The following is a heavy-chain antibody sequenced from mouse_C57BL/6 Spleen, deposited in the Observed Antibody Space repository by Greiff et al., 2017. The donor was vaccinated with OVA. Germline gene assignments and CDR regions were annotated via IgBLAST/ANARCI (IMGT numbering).Heavy chain of an antibody. CDR3: ARHSYDYDGRYAMAY. D-gene: IGHD2-4*01. CDR2: FYPGSGSI. V-gene: IGHV1-62-2*01. CDR1: GYTFTEYT. Sequence: QVQLQQSGAELVKPGASVKLSCKASGYTFTEYTIHWVKQRSGQGLEWIGWFYPGSGSIKYNEKFKGKATLTADKSSSTVYMEFSRLTSEDSAVDVCARHSYDYDGRYAMAYWGQGTSVTVSA. J-gene: IGHJ4*01.